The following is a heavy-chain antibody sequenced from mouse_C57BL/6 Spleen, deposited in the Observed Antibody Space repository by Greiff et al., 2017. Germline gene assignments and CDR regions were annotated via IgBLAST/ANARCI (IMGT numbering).Heavy chain of an antibody. CDR1: GYTFTSYW. CDR3: ARPGGCYDYDY. J-gene: IGHJ2*01. Sequence: QVQLQQPGTELVKPGASVKLSCKASGYTFTSYWMHWVKQRPGQGLEWIGKINPRNGGTNYNEKFKSKATLTVDKSSSTDYMQLSSLTSEDSAFYYCARPGGCYDYDYWGQGTTLTVSS. V-gene: IGHV1-53*01. CDR2: INPRNGGT. D-gene: IGHD1-3*01.